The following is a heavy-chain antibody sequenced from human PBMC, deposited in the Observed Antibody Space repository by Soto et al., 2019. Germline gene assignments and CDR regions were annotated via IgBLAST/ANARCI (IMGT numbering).Heavy chain of an antibody. J-gene: IGHJ6*02. CDR2: ISSDGGTT. CDR1: GVNFSKYP. V-gene: IGHV3-64*07. D-gene: IGHD2-8*01. CDR3: ARGLIPYGLDV. Sequence: EVHLVESGGGLVQPGGSLRLSCAASGVNFSKYPMHWVRQAPGKGLAYVSAISSDGGTTFYADSVRGRFTMSRDNLKNTLYLQMRTLRVEDMAVYYCARGLIPYGLDVWGQGTTVTIS.